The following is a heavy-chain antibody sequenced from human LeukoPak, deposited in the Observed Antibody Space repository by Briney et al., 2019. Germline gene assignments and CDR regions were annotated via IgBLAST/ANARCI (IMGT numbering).Heavy chain of an antibody. CDR1: GFTFSSYS. D-gene: IGHD3-22*01. Sequence: GGSLRLSCAASGFTFSSYSMNWVRQAPGKGLEWVSPISSSSSYIYYADSVKGRFTISRDNAKDSLYLQMNSLRAEDTAVYYCARDKALTYYYDSSGYSDAFDIWGQGTMVTVSS. CDR2: ISSSSSYI. V-gene: IGHV3-21*01. J-gene: IGHJ3*02. CDR3: ARDKALTYYYDSSGYSDAFDI.